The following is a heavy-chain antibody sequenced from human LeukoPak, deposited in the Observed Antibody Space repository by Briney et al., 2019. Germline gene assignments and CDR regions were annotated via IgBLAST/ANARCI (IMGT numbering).Heavy chain of an antibody. D-gene: IGHD4-17*01. CDR3: ARDTRDSEYGIWDL. CDR1: GFIFNNYW. CDR2: IKKDGSDK. J-gene: IGHJ5*02. Sequence: PGGSLRLSCAASGFIFNNYWMSWVRQAPGKGLEWVANIKKDGSDKYYLDSVKGRFTISRDNAHNLLYLQMNYLRADDSAMYFCARDTRDSEYGIWDLWGQGSLIIVAS. V-gene: IGHV3-7*03.